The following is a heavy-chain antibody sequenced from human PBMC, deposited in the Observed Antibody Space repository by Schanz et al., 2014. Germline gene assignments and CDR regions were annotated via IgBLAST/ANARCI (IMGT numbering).Heavy chain of an antibody. D-gene: IGHD3-10*01. Sequence: EVQLLESGAGLAQPGGSLRLSCAASGFTFSSYAMSWVRQAPGRGLEWVSVIGVDGTTTYYADSVKGRFTISRDNSKNTLYLQMNSLRAEDTAVYHCVSSGSYSSYAFWGQGTLVTVSS. CDR2: IGVDGTTT. CDR3: VSSGSYSSYAF. CDR1: GFTFSSYA. V-gene: IGHV3-23*01. J-gene: IGHJ4*02.